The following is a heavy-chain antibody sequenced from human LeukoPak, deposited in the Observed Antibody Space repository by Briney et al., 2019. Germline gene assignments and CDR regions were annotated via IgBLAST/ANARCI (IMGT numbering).Heavy chain of an antibody. CDR3: ARDRGSSTGLDY. CDR1: GFTFSSYS. CDR2: ISSSSSYI. D-gene: IGHD6-13*01. Sequence: GGSLRLSCAASGFTFSSYSMNWVRQAPGKGLEWVSSISSSSSYIYYADSVKGRFTISRDNAKNSPYLQMNSLRAEDTAVYYCARDRGSSTGLDYWGQGTLVTVSS. V-gene: IGHV3-21*01. J-gene: IGHJ4*02.